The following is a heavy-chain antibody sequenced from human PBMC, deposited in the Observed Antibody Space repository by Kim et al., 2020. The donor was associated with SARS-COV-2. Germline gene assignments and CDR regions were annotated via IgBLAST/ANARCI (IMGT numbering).Heavy chain of an antibody. CDR3: ARGVLEDYYGMDV. J-gene: IGHJ6*02. D-gene: IGHD3-16*01. Sequence: NNAQKFQGRVTMTRDTSIRTAYMELSRLRSDDTVVYYCARGVLEDYYGMDVWGQGTTVTVSS. V-gene: IGHV1-2*05.